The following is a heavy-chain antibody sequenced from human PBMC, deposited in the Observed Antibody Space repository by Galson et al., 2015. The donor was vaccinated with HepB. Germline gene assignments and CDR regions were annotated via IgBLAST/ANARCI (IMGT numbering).Heavy chain of an antibody. D-gene: IGHD3-3*01. CDR2: IYTSGST. CDR1: GGSISSGSYY. V-gene: IGHV4-61*02. CDR3: ARGSAVLDY. J-gene: IGHJ4*02. Sequence: TLSLTCTVSGGSISSGSYYWSWIRQPAGKGLEWIGRIYTSGSTNYNPSLKSRVTISVDTSKNQFSLKLSSVTAADTAVYYCARGSAVLDYWGQGTLVTVSS.